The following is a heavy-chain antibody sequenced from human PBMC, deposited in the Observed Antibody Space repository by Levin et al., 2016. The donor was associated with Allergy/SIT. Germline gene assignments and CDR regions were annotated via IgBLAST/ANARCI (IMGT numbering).Heavy chain of an antibody. Sequence: ASVKVSCKASGDTFSNHDYNWIRRATGQGLEWLGWMNPNSGNTGYVQKFQGRVTMTWNAAITTAYMELSSLNSDDTAEYYCVRADSSSNYFYGLAVWGQGTTVTVSS. CDR1: GDTFSNHD. D-gene: IGHD6-6*01. CDR3: VRADSSSNYFYGLAV. CDR2: MNPNSGNT. J-gene: IGHJ6*02. V-gene: IGHV1-8*01.